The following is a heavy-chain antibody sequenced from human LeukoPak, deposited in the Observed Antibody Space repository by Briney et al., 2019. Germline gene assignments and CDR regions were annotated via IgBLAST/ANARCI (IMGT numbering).Heavy chain of an antibody. V-gene: IGHV4-39*02. D-gene: IGHD1-7*01. Sequence: SETLSLTCTVSGGSISSRSYYWGWIRQPPGKGLEWIGSIHYSGSTYYNPSLKSRVTISVDTSKSQFSLKLSSVTAADTAVYYCAKEQRDWNYGVFDYWGQGTLVTVSS. CDR1: GGSISSRSYY. J-gene: IGHJ4*02. CDR3: AKEQRDWNYGVFDY. CDR2: IHYSGST.